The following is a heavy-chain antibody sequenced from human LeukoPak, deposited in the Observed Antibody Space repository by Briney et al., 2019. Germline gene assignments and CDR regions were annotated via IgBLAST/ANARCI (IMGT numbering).Heavy chain of an antibody. Sequence: GGSLRLSCAASGFTFSSYSMNWVRQAPGKGLEWVSYISSSSSTIYYADSVKGRFTISRDNAKNSLYLQMNSLRAEDTAVYYCARDRAGVTAHFDYWGQGTLVTVSS. V-gene: IGHV3-48*04. D-gene: IGHD2-21*02. CDR2: ISSSSSTI. CDR3: ARDRAGVTAHFDY. J-gene: IGHJ4*02. CDR1: GFTFSSYS.